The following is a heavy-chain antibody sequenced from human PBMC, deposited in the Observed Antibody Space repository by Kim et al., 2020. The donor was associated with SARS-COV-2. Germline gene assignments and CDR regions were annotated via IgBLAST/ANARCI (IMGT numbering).Heavy chain of an antibody. CDR2: IDPTDSYT. J-gene: IGHJ2*01. CDR3: ARSVYGDYVDWYFDL. Sequence: GESLKISCKGSGYSFTSHWISWVRQMPGRGLEWMGRIDPTDSYTNYSPSFQGHVTISADKSMSTAYLQWSSLKASDTAMYYCARSVYGDYVDWYFDLWGRGTLVTVSS. CDR1: GYSFTSHW. D-gene: IGHD4-17*01. V-gene: IGHV5-10-1*01.